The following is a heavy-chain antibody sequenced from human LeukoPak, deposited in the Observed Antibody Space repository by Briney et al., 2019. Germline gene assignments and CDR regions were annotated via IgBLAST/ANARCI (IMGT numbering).Heavy chain of an antibody. Sequence: GASVKVSCKASGGTFSSYAISWVRQAPGQGLEWMGRIIPILGIANYAQKFQGRVTITADKSTSTAYMELSSLRSEDTAVYYCARVGLHGFYFDYWGQGTLVTVSS. J-gene: IGHJ4*02. CDR2: IIPILGIA. CDR3: ARVGLHGFYFDY. V-gene: IGHV1-69*04. D-gene: IGHD4-11*01. CDR1: GGTFSSYA.